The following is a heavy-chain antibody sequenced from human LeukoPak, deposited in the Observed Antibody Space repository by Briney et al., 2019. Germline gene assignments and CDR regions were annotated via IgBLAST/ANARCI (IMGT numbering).Heavy chain of an antibody. Sequence: ASVKVSCKASGYSFTGYYMNRVRQAPGQGLEWMGRINPNTGGTNYAQSFQGRVTMTRDKSITTGYMELSRLRSDDTAVYYCARVGDGLNDAFDIWGQGTMVTVSS. CDR3: ARVGDGLNDAFDI. D-gene: IGHD5-24*01. CDR1: GYSFTGYY. V-gene: IGHV1-2*06. CDR2: INPNTGGT. J-gene: IGHJ3*02.